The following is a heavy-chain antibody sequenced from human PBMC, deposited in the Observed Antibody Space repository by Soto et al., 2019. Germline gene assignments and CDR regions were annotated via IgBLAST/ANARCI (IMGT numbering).Heavy chain of an antibody. CDR2: IYYSGST. V-gene: IGHV4-59*01. Sequence: SETLSLTCTVSGGSISSYYWSWSRQPPGKGLEWIGYIYYSGSTNYNPSLKTRVTISVETSKYQFSLKLSSVTAADAAVDYCAREGDSRSHHFDYWGQGTLVTVSS. J-gene: IGHJ4*02. CDR3: AREGDSRSHHFDY. CDR1: GGSISSYY. D-gene: IGHD6-6*01.